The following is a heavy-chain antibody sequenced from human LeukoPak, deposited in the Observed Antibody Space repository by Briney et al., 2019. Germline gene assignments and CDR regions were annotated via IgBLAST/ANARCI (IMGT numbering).Heavy chain of an antibody. Sequence: GGSLRLSCAASGFTFSSYWMSWVRQAPGKGLEWVANIKQDGSEKYYVDSVKGRFTISRDNAKNSLYLQMNSLRAEDTAVYYCATDHDYYYDSSGHPSIFDIWGQGTMVTVSS. CDR2: IKQDGSEK. D-gene: IGHD3-22*01. J-gene: IGHJ3*02. CDR3: ATDHDYYYDSSGHPSIFDI. CDR1: GFTFSSYW. V-gene: IGHV3-7*04.